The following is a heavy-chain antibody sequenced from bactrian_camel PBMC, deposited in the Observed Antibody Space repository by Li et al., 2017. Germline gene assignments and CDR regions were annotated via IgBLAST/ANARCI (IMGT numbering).Heavy chain of an antibody. V-gene: IGHV3S54*01. CDR2: IDTGGGST. CDR3: AQDSGWGSNISCGRAWYQYNY. Sequence: QVQLVESGGGSVQAGGSLRLSCTASVSTQATNCLGWFRQPPGKLREAVAAIDTGGGSTYYADSVEGRFTISKDNAKNILYLQMDRLEPEDTAMYFCAQDSGWGSNISCGRAWYQYNYWGQGTQVTVS. J-gene: IGHJ4*01. CDR1: VSTQATNC. D-gene: IGHD6*01.